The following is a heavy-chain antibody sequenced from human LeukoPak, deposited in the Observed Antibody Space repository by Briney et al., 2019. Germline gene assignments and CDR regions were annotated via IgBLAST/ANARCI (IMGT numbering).Heavy chain of an antibody. CDR2: IFFRGST. J-gene: IGHJ6*04. CDR1: GGSISGYY. V-gene: IGHV4-59*08. D-gene: IGHD3/OR15-3a*01. Sequence: SETLSLTCTVPGGSISGYYWSWIRQPPGKGLEWIGFIFFRGSTNYNPSLTSRVTMSVNTSKNHFSLKLSSVTAADTAVYYCARHEGDDFWTAFPNYNYALDVWGKGTTVTVSS. CDR3: ARHEGDDFWTAFPNYNYALDV.